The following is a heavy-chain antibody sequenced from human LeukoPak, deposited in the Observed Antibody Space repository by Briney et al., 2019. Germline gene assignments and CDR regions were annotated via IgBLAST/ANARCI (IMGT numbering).Heavy chain of an antibody. V-gene: IGHV4-30-2*01. CDR3: ARMSGDFLGFCVDY. D-gene: IGHD7-27*01. J-gene: IGHJ4*02. CDR2: IYHSGST. CDR1: GGSISSGGYP. Sequence: PSETLSLTCAVSGGSISSGGYPWSWIRQPPGKGLEWIGYIYHSGSTYYNPSLKSRVTISVDRSKNQFSLKLSSVTAADTAVYYCARMSGDFLGFCVDYWGQGTLVTVSS.